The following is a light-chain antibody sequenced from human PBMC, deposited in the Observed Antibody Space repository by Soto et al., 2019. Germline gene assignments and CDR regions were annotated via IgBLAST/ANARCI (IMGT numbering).Light chain of an antibody. CDR3: ATWDDSLNGVV. CDR1: SSNIGSNT. Sequence: SVLTQPPSASGTPGQRVTISCSGSSSNIGSNTVSWYHQLPGTAPKLLIYTNNQRPSGVPARFSGSKSGTSASLAISGLQSEDDADYYCATWDDSLNGVVFGGGTQLTVL. V-gene: IGLV1-44*01. CDR2: TNN. J-gene: IGLJ2*01.